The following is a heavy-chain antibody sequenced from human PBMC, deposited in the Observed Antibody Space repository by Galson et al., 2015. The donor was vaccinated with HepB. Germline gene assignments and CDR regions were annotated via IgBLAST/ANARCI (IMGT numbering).Heavy chain of an antibody. CDR3: AKVFLEKVDGWYRQALYYFDS. CDR1: GFTFSYYA. Sequence: SLRLSCAASGFTFSYYAMSWVRQAPGKGLEWISAITPSGDNTYSADSMKGRFTISRDNSRNTLFLQMNSLRADDTAIYFCAKVFLEKVDGWYRQALYYFDSWGQGTRVTVSS. D-gene: IGHD6-19*01. J-gene: IGHJ4*02. V-gene: IGHV3-23*01. CDR2: ITPSGDNT.